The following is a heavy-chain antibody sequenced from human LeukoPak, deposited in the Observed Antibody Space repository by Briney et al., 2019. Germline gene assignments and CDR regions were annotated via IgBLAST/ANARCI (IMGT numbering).Heavy chain of an antibody. Sequence: PGGSLRLSCAASGFTFDDYGMNWVRHAPGKGLEWVSGINWNGGSTVYEDSVKGRFTISRDNAKNSLYLQMNSLRAEDTALYYCASTIFGGFDHWGQGTLVTVSS. D-gene: IGHD3-3*01. CDR2: INWNGGST. CDR1: GFTFDDYG. V-gene: IGHV3-20*04. CDR3: ASTIFGGFDH. J-gene: IGHJ5*02.